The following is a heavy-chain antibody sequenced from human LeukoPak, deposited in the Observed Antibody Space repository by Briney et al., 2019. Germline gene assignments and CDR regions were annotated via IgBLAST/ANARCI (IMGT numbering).Heavy chain of an antibody. Sequence: SETLSLTCTVSGGSISSRSSSWSWIRQSDGKGLEWIGRSSTGGSTRYNAALKSRVTISVGTSKNQFSLKLNSVTAADTAMYYCARDRLGYSHAWYWFHTWGRGTLVFVSS. D-gene: IGHD6-19*01. CDR3: ARDRLGYSHAWYWFHT. CDR2: SSTGGST. V-gene: IGHV4-61*02. J-gene: IGHJ5*02. CDR1: GGSISSRSSS.